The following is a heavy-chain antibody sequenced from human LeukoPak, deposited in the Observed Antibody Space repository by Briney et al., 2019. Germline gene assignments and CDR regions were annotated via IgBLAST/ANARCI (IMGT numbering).Heavy chain of an antibody. V-gene: IGHV4-31*03. CDR1: GGSLSSGGYY. D-gene: IGHD3-10*01. CDR3: ASGSGIGELVY. CDR2: IYYSGST. Sequence: SEALSLTCTVSGGSLSSGGYYWSWLRQHPGRGLEWIGYIYYSGSTYYNPSLKSRVTISVDTSKNQFSLKLSSVTAADTAVYYCASGSGIGELVYWGQGTLVTVSS. J-gene: IGHJ4*02.